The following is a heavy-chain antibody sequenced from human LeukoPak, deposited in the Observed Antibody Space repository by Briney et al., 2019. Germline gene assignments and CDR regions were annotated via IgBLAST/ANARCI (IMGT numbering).Heavy chain of an antibody. V-gene: IGHV1-2*06. CDR2: INPNSGGT. J-gene: IGHJ4*02. D-gene: IGHD3-10*01. CDR3: ARVSTRKLWFGELADY. Sequence: ASVKVSCKASGYTFTGYYMHWVRQAPRQGLEWMGRINPNSGGTNYAQKFQGRVTMTRDTSISTAYMELSRLRSDDTAVYYCARVSTRKLWFGELADYWGQGTLVTVSS. CDR1: GYTFTGYY.